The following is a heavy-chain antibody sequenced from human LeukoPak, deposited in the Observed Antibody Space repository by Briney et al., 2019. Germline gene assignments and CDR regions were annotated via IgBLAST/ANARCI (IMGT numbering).Heavy chain of an antibody. D-gene: IGHD2-2*01. V-gene: IGHV4-59*01. CDR3: ARGGGGPAPYY. J-gene: IGHJ4*02. CDR1: GGSISSYY. Sequence: SETLSLTCTVSGGSISSYYRSWIRQPPGKGLEWIGYIYYSGSTNYNPSLKSRVTISVDTSKNQFSLKLSSVTAADTAVYYCARGGGGPAPYYWGQGTLATVSS. CDR2: IYYSGST.